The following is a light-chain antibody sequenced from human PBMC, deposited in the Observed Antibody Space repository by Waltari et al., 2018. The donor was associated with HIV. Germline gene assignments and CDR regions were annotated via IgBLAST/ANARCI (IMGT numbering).Light chain of an antibody. CDR3: KHYNRAPQIT. Sequence: DIQMTQSPSSLSASVGDRVTITCRATQGITNYLSWYQQKPGKAPKLLIYAASTLQSGVPRRFSGSGSGTDFTLTINSLQPEDVATYYCKHYNRAPQITFGHGTRLEIK. CDR1: QGITNY. CDR2: AAS. V-gene: IGKV1-27*01. J-gene: IGKJ5*01.